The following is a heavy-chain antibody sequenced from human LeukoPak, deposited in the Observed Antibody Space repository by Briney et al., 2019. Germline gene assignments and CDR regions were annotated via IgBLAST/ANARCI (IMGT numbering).Heavy chain of an antibody. V-gene: IGHV3-9*01. CDR2: ISWNSGSI. CDR3: AEAVDYDILPNAFDI. J-gene: IGHJ3*02. D-gene: IGHD3-9*01. CDR1: GFTFDDYA. Sequence: GGSLRLSCAASGFTFDDYAMHWVRQAPGKGLEWVSGISWNSGSIGYADSVKGRFTISRDNAKNSLYLQMNSLRAEDTALYYCAEAVDYDILPNAFDIWGQGTMVTVSS.